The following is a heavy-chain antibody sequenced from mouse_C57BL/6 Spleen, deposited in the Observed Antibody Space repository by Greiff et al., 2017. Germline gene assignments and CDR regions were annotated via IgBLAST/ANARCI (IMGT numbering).Heavy chain of an antibody. D-gene: IGHD2-4*01. Sequence: VMLVESGPELVKPGASVTISCKASGYAFSSSWMNWVKQRPGKGLEWIGRIYPGDGDTNYNGKFKGKATLTADKYSSTAYMQLSSLTSEDSAVYFCARDDYDGEGYAMDYWGQGTSVTVSS. V-gene: IGHV1-82*01. CDR1: GYAFSSSW. CDR3: ARDDYDGEGYAMDY. CDR2: IYPGDGDT. J-gene: IGHJ4*01.